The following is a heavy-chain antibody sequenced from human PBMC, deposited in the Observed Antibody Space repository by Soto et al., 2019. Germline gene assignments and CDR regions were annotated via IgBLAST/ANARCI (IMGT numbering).Heavy chain of an antibody. J-gene: IGHJ6*02. Sequence: SGTVSLTCSVSHADLNSYASTGTGPPAGKGLEWIGRIYTSASINYNPSLRGRVTLSVDTSTNQVSLKLASVTAADTAVYYCARDREAGYNFYYGMDVWGQGTTVTVS. D-gene: IGHD6-19*01. CDR1: HADLNSYA. CDR2: IYTSASI. CDR3: ARDREAGYNFYYGMDV. V-gene: IGHV4-4*07.